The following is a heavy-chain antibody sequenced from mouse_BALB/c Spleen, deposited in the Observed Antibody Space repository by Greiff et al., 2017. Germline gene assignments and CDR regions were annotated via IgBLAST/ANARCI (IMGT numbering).Heavy chain of an antibody. CDR2: ISYSGST. J-gene: IGHJ2*01. V-gene: IGHV3-2*02. Sequence: EVQLQQSGPGLVKPSQSLSLTCTVTGYSITSDYAWNWIRQFPGNKLEWMGYISYSGSTSYNPSLKSRISITRDTSKNQFFLQLNSVTTEDTATYYCARNDGRFHFDYWGQGTTLTVSS. CDR3: ARNDGRFHFDY. D-gene: IGHD1-1*01. CDR1: GYSITSDYA.